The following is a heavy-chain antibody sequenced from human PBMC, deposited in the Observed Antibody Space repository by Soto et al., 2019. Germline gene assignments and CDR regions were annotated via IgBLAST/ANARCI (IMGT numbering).Heavy chain of an antibody. D-gene: IGHD5-18*01. CDR3: TRRRDWTAMDPLDY. Sequence: EVQLVESGGGLVQPGGSLKLSCAASGFTFSDSAIHWVRQASGKGLEWVGRIRSKVNSYATAYAASVKGRFTISRDDSXNTAYLQMNSLKTEDTAVYYCTRRRDWTAMDPLDYWGQGTLVTVSS. CDR1: GFTFSDSA. J-gene: IGHJ4*02. V-gene: IGHV3-73*02. CDR2: IRSKVNSYAT.